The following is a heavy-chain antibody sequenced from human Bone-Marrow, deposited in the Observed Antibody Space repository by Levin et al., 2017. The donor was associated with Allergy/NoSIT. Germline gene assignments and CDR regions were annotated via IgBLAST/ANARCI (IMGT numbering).Heavy chain of an antibody. CDR3: ARDGVAPGVYFDS. D-gene: IGHD2-2*01. J-gene: IGHJ4*02. Sequence: PGGSLRLSCAASGFTFSDYWVNWVRQAPGKGLEWVANINQHGNEKYYMDSVKGRFTISRDNPKNSLDLQMNSLRVEDTAVYYCARDGVAPGVYFDSWGQGVLVIVSS. V-gene: IGHV3-7*01. CDR2: INQHGNEK. CDR1: GFTFSDYW.